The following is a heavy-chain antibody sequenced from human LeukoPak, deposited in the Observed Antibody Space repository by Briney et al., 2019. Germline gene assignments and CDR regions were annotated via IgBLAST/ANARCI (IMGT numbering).Heavy chain of an antibody. J-gene: IGHJ3*02. CDR2: ISSSSSYI. CDR3: ARDLIIWGASLLGAFDI. CDR1: GFTFSSYS. V-gene: IGHV3-21*01. Sequence: GGSLRLSCAASGFTFSSYSMTWVRQAPGKGLEWVSSISSSSSYIYYADSVKGRFTISRDNAKNSLYLQMNSLRAEDTAVYYCARDLIIWGASLLGAFDIWGQGTMVTVSS. D-gene: IGHD3-16*01.